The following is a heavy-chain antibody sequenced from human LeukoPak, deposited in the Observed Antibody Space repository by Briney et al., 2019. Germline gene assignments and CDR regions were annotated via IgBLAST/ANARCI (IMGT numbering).Heavy chain of an antibody. CDR1: GFTFSSYG. D-gene: IGHD3-22*01. CDR2: IWYDGSNK. CDR3: ARGPDYYDSSGYYYYYYYMDV. Sequence: GGSLRLSCAASGFTFSSYGMHWVRQAPGKGLEWVAVIWYDGSNKYYADSVKGRFTISRDNSKNTLYLQMNCLRAEDTAVYYCARGPDYYDSSGYYYYYYYMDVWGKGTTVTVSS. J-gene: IGHJ6*03. V-gene: IGHV3-33*01.